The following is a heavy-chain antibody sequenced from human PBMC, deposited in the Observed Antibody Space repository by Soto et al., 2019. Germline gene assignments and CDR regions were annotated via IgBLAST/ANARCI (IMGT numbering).Heavy chain of an antibody. CDR1: GGSISNAAYS. J-gene: IGHJ4*02. V-gene: IGHV4-30-2*01. Sequence: SETLSLTCTVSGGSISNAAYSWSWIRQPPGKGLEWIGYVYPSGMPFYNPSLRSRVTISIDRSNDQFSLNLKSVTAADTAVYYCARERGGYGLFDSWGQGTLVTVSS. CDR2: VYPSGMP. D-gene: IGHD5-18*01. CDR3: ARERGGYGLFDS.